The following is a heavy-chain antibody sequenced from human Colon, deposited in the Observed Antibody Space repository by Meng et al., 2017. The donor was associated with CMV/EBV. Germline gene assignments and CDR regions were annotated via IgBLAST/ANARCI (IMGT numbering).Heavy chain of an antibody. D-gene: IGHD5-12*01. CDR3: ARGTGPPKYSNSSYGMDV. J-gene: IGHJ6*02. CDR2: MKVNSGPA. CDR1: GFTFSTYE. Sequence: ASVKVSCKASGFTFSTYEINWVRQAPGQGLEWMGWMKVNSGPAVSAQKFQGRVTMTRNTSISTVYMELSSLTSEDTAVYYCARGTGPPKYSNSSYGMDVWGQGTTVTVSS. V-gene: IGHV1-8*01.